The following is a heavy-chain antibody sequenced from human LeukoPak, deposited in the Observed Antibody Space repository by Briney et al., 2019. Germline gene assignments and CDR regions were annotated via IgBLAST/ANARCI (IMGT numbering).Heavy chain of an antibody. D-gene: IGHD3-16*02. Sequence: AGSLRLSCAASGFTFSSYAMSWVRQAPGKGLEWVSAISGSGGSTYYADSVKGRFTISRDNSKNTLYLQMNSLRAEDTAVYYCAKSSDYDYVWGSYRRPDYWGQGTLVTVSS. J-gene: IGHJ4*02. CDR1: GFTFSSYA. CDR2: ISGSGGST. V-gene: IGHV3-23*01. CDR3: AKSSDYDYVWGSYRRPDY.